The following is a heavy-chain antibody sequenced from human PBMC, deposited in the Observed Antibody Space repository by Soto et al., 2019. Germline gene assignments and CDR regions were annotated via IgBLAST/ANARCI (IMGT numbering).Heavy chain of an antibody. D-gene: IGHD1-7*01. Sequence: GGSLRLSCAASGFTFSSYGMHWVRQAPGKGLEWVAVIWYDGGNKYYADSVKGRFTISRDNSKNTLYLQMNSLRAEDTAVYYCARDSTTGTTDYYMDVWGKGTTVTVSS. CDR2: IWYDGGNK. CDR3: ARDSTTGTTDYYMDV. V-gene: IGHV3-33*01. J-gene: IGHJ6*03. CDR1: GFTFSSYG.